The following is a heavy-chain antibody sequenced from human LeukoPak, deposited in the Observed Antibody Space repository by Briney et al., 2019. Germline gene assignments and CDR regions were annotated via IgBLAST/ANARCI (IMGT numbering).Heavy chain of an antibody. CDR1: GYTFTSYG. J-gene: IGHJ3*02. CDR3: ARGAYCGGDCSSSDAFDI. V-gene: IGHV1-18*01. Sequence: ASMKVSCKAFGYTFTSYGVSWVRQAPGQGLEWMGWISAYNGSTNYAQNLQGRVTMTTDTSTSTAYLELRSLRSDDTAVYYCARGAYCGGDCSSSDAFDIWGQGTMVSVSS. CDR2: ISAYNGST. D-gene: IGHD2-21*02.